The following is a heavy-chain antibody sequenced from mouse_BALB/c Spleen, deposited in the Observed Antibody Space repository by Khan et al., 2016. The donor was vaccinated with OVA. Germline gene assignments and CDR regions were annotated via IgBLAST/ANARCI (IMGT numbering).Heavy chain of an antibody. J-gene: IGHJ4*01. CDR3: ARENYYGRNYYAMDY. D-gene: IGHD1-1*01. CDR2: IGPGSSNT. V-gene: IGHV1S41*01. Sequence: DLVKPGTSVKLSCKASGYTFTSYWINWIKQRPGQGLEWIGRIGPGSSNTYYSEMFKGKAALTVDTSSTTAYIQLSSLSSEDSAVYFCARENYYGRNYYAMDYWGQGTSVTVSS. CDR1: GYTFTSYW.